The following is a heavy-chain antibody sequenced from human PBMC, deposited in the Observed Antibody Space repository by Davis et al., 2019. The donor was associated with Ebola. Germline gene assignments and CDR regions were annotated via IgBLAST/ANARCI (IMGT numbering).Heavy chain of an antibody. Sequence: GSLRLSCAVSGGSISSSYYWSWIRQPPGKGLEWIGYIYYSGSTNYNPSLKSRVTISVDTSKNQFSLKLSSVTAADTAVYYCASGGPPYYYAMDVWGQGTTVTVSS. D-gene: IGHD4-23*01. CDR3: ASGGPPYYYAMDV. J-gene: IGHJ6*02. CDR2: IYYSGST. V-gene: IGHV4-59*08. CDR1: GGSISSSYY.